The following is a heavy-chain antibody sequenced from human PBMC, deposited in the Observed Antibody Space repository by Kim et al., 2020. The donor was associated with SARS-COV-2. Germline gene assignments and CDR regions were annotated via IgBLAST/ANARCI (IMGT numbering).Heavy chain of an antibody. CDR1: GFTFSSYA. V-gene: IGHV3-30-3*01. J-gene: IGHJ6*02. D-gene: IGHD6-13*01. CDR3: ARVAAGSYYYGMDV. CDR2: ISYDGSNK. Sequence: GGSLRLSCAASGFTFSSYAMHWVRQAPGKGLEWVAVISYDGSNKYYADSVKGRFTISRDNSKNTLYLQMNSLRAEDTAVYYCARVAAGSYYYGMDVWGQGPTVTVPS.